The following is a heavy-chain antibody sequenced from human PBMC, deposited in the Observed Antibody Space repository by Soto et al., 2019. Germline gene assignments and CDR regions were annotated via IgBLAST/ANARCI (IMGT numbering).Heavy chain of an antibody. J-gene: IGHJ3*02. Sequence: SETLSLTCTVSGGSISSGDYYWSWIRQPPGKGLEWIGYIYYSGSTYYNPSLKSRVTISVDTSKNQFSLKLSSVTAADTAVYYCARAAGVLRYFDWFTSHDAFDIWGQGTMVTV. CDR2: IYYSGST. V-gene: IGHV4-30-4*01. CDR1: GGSISSGDYY. CDR3: ARAAGVLRYFDWFTSHDAFDI. D-gene: IGHD3-9*01.